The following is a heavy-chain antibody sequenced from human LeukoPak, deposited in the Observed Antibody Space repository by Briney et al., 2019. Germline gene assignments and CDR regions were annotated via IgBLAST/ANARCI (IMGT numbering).Heavy chain of an antibody. CDR2: IKEDGSEK. CDR1: GFTFSIYW. CDR3: ARGRYYYDSSFASDI. J-gene: IGHJ3*02. Sequence: GGSLRLSCAASGFTFSIYWMSWHRQAPGKGPEWVANIKEDGSEKYYVDSVKGRFTVSRDNAKNSLYLQMNSLRAEDTAVYYCARGRYYYDSSFASDIWGQGTMVTVSS. D-gene: IGHD3-22*01. V-gene: IGHV3-7*01.